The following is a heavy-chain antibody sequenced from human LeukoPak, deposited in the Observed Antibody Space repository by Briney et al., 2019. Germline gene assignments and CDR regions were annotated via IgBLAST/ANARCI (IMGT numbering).Heavy chain of an antibody. V-gene: IGHV4-59*01. CDR3: ARAGTRGCSGYGLNYYYGMDV. D-gene: IGHD5-12*01. CDR2: IYYSGST. J-gene: IGHJ6*02. CDR1: GGSISSYY. Sequence: PSETLSLTCTVSGGSISSYYWSWIRQPPGKGLEWIGYIYYSGSTNYNPSLKSRVTISVDTSKNQFSLKLSSVTAADTAVYYCARAGTRGCSGYGLNYYYGMDVWGQGTTVTVSS.